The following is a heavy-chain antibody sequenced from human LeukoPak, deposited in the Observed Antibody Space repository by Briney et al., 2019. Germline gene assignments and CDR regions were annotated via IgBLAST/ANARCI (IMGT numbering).Heavy chain of an antibody. Sequence: GASVKVSCKASGYTLTSYGISWVRQAPGQGLEWMGWISAYNGNTNYAQKLQGRVTMTTDTSTTTAYMDLRSLRSDDTAVYYCARDTWDYYDSSGYPLFDYWGQGTPVTVSP. CDR2: ISAYNGNT. V-gene: IGHV1-18*01. CDR1: GYTLTSYG. J-gene: IGHJ4*02. CDR3: ARDTWDYYDSSGYPLFDY. D-gene: IGHD3-22*01.